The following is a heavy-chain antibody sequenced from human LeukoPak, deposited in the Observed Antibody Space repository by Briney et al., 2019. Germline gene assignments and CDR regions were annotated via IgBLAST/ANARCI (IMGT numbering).Heavy chain of an antibody. J-gene: IGHJ4*02. CDR3: AKAPAPGDY. Sequence: PGGSLRLSCAASGFTFSSYGLHWVRQAPGQGLEWVAVISYDGSNKYYADSVKGRFTISRDNSKNTLYLQMNSLRAEDTAVYYCAKAPAPGDYWGQGTLVTVSS. CDR2: ISYDGSNK. V-gene: IGHV3-30*18. CDR1: GFTFSSYG.